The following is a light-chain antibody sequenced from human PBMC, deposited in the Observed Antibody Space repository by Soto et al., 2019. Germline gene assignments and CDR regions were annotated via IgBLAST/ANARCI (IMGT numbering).Light chain of an antibody. CDR2: GNS. Sequence: QSVLTQPPSVSGAPGQRVTISCTGSSSNIGAGYDVHWYQQLPGTAPKLLIYGNSNRPSGVPDRFSGSKSGTSASLAITGLQAEDEADYYCQSYDSSLSGSLFGGGTKLIV. J-gene: IGLJ2*01. V-gene: IGLV1-40*01. CDR3: QSYDSSLSGSL. CDR1: SSNIGAGYD.